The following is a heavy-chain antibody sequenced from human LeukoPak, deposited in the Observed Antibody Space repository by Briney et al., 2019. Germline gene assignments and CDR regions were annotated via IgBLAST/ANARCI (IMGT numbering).Heavy chain of an antibody. CDR3: AAGTPVDF. J-gene: IGHJ4*02. V-gene: IGHV3-15*01. D-gene: IGHD2-15*01. CDR1: GFTFSSAW. CDR2: IKAKAEDETT. Sequence: PGGSLRLSCSASGFTFSSAWMNWVRQAPGRGLEWVGRIKAKAEDETTGYAASVKGRFTISRDDSNNMQYLQMDSLSSEDTAVYFCAAGTPVDFWGQGALVTVSS.